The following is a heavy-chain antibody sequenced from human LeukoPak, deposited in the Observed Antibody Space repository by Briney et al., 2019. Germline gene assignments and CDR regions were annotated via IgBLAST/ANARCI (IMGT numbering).Heavy chain of an antibody. CDR2: ISSSSSYI. V-gene: IGHV3-21*01. CDR3: ARARIMITFGGVIVQTHPEYYFDY. J-gene: IGHJ4*02. CDR1: GFTFSSYS. D-gene: IGHD3-16*02. Sequence: GGSLRLSCAASGFTFSSYSMNWVRQAPGKGLEWVSSISSSSSYIYYADSVKGRFTISRDNAKNSLYLQMNSLRAEDTTVYYCARARIMITFGGVIVQTHPEYYFDYWGQGTLVTVSS.